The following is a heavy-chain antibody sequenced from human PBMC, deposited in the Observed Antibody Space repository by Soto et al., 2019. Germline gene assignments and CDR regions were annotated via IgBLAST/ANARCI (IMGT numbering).Heavy chain of an antibody. CDR2: ISYDGSNK. Sequence: QVQLVESGGGVVQPGRSLRLSCAASGFTFSSYAMHWVRQAPGKGLEWVAVISYDGSNKYYADSVKGRFTISRDNSKNXLXXQMNSLRAEDTAVYYCARGGLYGDYPVGELNWFDPWGQGTLVTVSS. J-gene: IGHJ5*02. D-gene: IGHD4-17*01. CDR1: GFTFSSYA. CDR3: ARGGLYGDYPVGELNWFDP. V-gene: IGHV3-30-3*01.